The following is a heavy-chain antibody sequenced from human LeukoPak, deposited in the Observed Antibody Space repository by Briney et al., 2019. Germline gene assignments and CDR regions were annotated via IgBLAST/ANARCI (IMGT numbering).Heavy chain of an antibody. CDR1: GFTFRSYA. J-gene: IGHJ3*02. Sequence: QPGRSLRLSCAGSGFTFRSYAMHWVRQAPGKGLEWVAVISYDGSNKDYADSVKGRFTISRGNSKNTLFLQMNSLRAEDTAVYYCAREIFNGFDIWGQGTMVTVSS. V-gene: IGHV3-30-3*01. CDR2: ISYDGSNK. CDR3: AREIFNGFDI.